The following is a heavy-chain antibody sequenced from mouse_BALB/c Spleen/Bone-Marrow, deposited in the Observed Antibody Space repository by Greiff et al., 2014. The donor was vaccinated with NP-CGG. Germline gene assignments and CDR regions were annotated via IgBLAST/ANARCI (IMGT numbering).Heavy chain of an antibody. V-gene: IGHV5-12*02. J-gene: IGHJ4*01. CDR3: ARRGWYYAMDY. CDR1: GFTFSDYY. CDR2: ISNGGGST. Sequence: EVQLVESGGGLVQPGGSLKLPCATSGFTFSDYYMYWVRQTPEKRLEWVAYISNGGGSTYYPDTVKGRFTISRDNAKNTLYLQMSRLKSEDTAMYYCARRGWYYAMDYWGQGTSVTVSS. D-gene: IGHD2-3*01.